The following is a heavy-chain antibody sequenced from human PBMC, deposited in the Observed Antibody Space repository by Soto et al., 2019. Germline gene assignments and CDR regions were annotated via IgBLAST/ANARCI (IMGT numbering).Heavy chain of an antibody. CDR3: ARDFGTGVAWFDP. J-gene: IGHJ5*02. V-gene: IGHV4-31*03. CDR1: GGSISSGGYY. CDR2: IYYSGST. Sequence: SETLSLTCTVSGGSISSGGYYWSWIRQHPGKGLEWIGYIYYSGSTHYNPSLKSRVTISVDTSKNQFSLKLSSVTAADTAVYYCARDFGTGVAWFDPWGQGTLVTVSS. D-gene: IGHD1-1*01.